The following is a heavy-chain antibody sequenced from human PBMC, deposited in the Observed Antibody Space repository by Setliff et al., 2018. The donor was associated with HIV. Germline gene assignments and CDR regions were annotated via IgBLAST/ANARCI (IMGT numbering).Heavy chain of an antibody. Sequence: GGSLRLSCAASGFTFKNYWMSWVRQAPGKGLEWVANIKGDGGADEYVDSVKGRFTISRDNAKNSLYLQMRYLRGDDTAIYYCTRCAAGPYCRNSFEYWGRGALVTVSS. CDR2: IKGDGGAD. CDR1: GFTFKNYW. J-gene: IGHJ4*02. D-gene: IGHD2-15*01. V-gene: IGHV3-7*03. CDR3: TRCAAGPYCRNSFEY.